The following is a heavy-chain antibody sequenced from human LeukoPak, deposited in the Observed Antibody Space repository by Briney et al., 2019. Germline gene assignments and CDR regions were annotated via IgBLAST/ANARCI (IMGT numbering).Heavy chain of an antibody. CDR1: GFTFSSYA. V-gene: IGHV3-30-3*01. D-gene: IGHD6-6*01. Sequence: GGSLRLSCAASGFTFSSYAMHWVRQAPGKGLEWVAVISYDGSNKYYADSVKGRFTISRDNSKNTLYLQMNSLRAEDTAVYYCARAVAARIPDYWGQGTLVTVSS. CDR2: ISYDGSNK. J-gene: IGHJ4*02. CDR3: ARAVAARIPDY.